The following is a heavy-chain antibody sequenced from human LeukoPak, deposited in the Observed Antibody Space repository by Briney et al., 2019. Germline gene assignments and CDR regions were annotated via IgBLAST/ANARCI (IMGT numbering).Heavy chain of an antibody. D-gene: IGHD3-10*01. CDR2: IKQDGSEK. V-gene: IGHV3-7*01. Sequence: PGGSLRLSCAASGFTFISYWMSWVRQAPGKGVEWVANIKQDGSEKYYVDSVKGRFTISRDNANNSLYLEMNSLRVEDTAVYYCVRGRGFDVWGQGTTVCVSS. CDR1: GFTFISYW. J-gene: IGHJ6*02. CDR3: VRGRGFDV.